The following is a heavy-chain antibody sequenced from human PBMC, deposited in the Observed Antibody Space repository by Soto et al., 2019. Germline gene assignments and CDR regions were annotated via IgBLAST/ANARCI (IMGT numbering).Heavy chain of an antibody. CDR3: ARDKEEDMSIDP. D-gene: IGHD2-15*01. CDR2: INAGNGNT. V-gene: IGHV1-3*01. CDR1: GYTFTSYA. J-gene: IGHJ5*02. Sequence: ASVKVSCKASGYTFTSYAMHWVRQAPGQRLEWMGWINAGNGNTKYSQKFQGRVTITRDTSASTAYMELSSLRSEDTAVYYCARDKEEDMSIDPWGQGTLVTVSS.